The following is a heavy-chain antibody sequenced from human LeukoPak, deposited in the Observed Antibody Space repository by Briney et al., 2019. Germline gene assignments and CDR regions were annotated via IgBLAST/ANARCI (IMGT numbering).Heavy chain of an antibody. CDR2: IGGGPGNT. J-gene: IGHJ2*01. V-gene: IGHV3-23*01. Sequence: PGRSLRLSCAASGFTFSSYAMHWVRRASSKGLEWVSVIGGGPGNTYYTDSVKGRFTISRDNSKNTLYLHLNSLRAEDTAVYYCAKGKGPTANWYFDVWGRGTLVTVSS. CDR1: GFTFSSYA. CDR3: AKGKGPTANWYFDV. D-gene: IGHD2-21*02.